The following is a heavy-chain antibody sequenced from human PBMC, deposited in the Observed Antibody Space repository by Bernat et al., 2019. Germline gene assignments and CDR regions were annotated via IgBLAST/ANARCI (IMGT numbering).Heavy chain of an antibody. D-gene: IGHD2-21*01. J-gene: IGHJ6*02. CDR2: IDPNSGAT. Sequence: QVQLVQSGAEVEKPGASVKVSCKAYAYTFTGYYLHWVRQAPGQGLEWMGWIDPNSGATDYARKFQGWVTMTRDTSISTAYMELSRVKSDDTAVYYCARALPVKGLHVWGQGTTVIVSS. V-gene: IGHV1-2*04. CDR3: ARALPVKGLHV. CDR1: AYTFTGYY.